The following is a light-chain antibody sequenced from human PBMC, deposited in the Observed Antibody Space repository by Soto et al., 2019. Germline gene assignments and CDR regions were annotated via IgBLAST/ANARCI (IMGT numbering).Light chain of an antibody. J-gene: IGKJ1*01. CDR2: GAS. Sequence: TLSCRASQSVSSSYLAWYQQKPGQAPRLLIYGASSRATGIPDRFSGSGSGTDFTLTISRLEPEDFAVYYCQQYGSSPRTFGQGTKVDIK. V-gene: IGKV3-20*01. CDR3: QQYGSSPRT. CDR1: QSVSSSY.